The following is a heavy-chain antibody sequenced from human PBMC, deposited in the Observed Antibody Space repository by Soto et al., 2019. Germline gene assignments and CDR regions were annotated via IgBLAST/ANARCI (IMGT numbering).Heavy chain of an antibody. Sequence: QVQLAQSGAEVKKPGASVTVSCKASGYTFSSYGISWVRQAPGQGLEWVGWISVHNGYTKPATELQGRVTMTTDTSTSTAYMKLRSLRSDDSAVYFCARLEHNFGPHDYWGQGTLVTVTS. V-gene: IGHV1-18*01. D-gene: IGHD1-1*01. CDR3: ARLEHNFGPHDY. CDR1: GYTFSSYG. CDR2: ISVHNGYT. J-gene: IGHJ4*02.